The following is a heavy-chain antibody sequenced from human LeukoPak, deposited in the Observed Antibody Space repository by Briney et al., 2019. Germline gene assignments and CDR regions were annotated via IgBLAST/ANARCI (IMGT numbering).Heavy chain of an antibody. D-gene: IGHD2-2*01. CDR1: GGSFSGYY. J-gene: IGHJ4*02. CDR3: ARERSTSWVDY. V-gene: IGHV4-34*01. Sequence: PSETLSLTCAVYGGSFSGYYWSWIRQPPGKGLEWIGEINHSGSTNYNPSLKSRVTISVDTSKNQFSLELSSVTAADTAVYYCARERSTSWVDYWGQGTLVTVSS. CDR2: INHSGST.